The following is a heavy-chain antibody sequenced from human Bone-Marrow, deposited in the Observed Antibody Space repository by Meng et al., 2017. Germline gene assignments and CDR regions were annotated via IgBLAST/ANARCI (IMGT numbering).Heavy chain of an antibody. D-gene: IGHD3-3*01. CDR2: ISYSGAT. J-gene: IGHJ4*02. CDR1: GGSMSSGIF. CDR3: ARVTMREVIPGVRVELIDY. Sequence: QVQLQESGPRLVRPSQTLSLTCPVPGGSMSSGIFWIWIRQPPGKGLEWIGYISYSGATYYTPSLKSRVTISFDRSKNQFSLKLNSVTAADTAVYYCARVTMREVIPGVRVELIDYWGQGTLVTVSS. V-gene: IGHV4-30-4*01.